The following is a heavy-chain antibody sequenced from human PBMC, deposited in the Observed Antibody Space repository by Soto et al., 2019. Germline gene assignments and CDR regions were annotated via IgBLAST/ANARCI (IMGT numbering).Heavy chain of an antibody. D-gene: IGHD1-7*01. V-gene: IGHV4-31*03. CDR2: IYYSGST. J-gene: IGHJ4*02. Sequence: PSETLSLTCTVSGGSISSGGYYWSSIRQHPGKGLEWIGYIYYSGSTYYNPSLKSRVTISVDTSKNQFSLKLSSVTAADTAVYYCARVGTGTTMDYSDYWGQGTLVTVSS. CDR1: GGSISSGGYY. CDR3: ARVGTGTTMDYSDY.